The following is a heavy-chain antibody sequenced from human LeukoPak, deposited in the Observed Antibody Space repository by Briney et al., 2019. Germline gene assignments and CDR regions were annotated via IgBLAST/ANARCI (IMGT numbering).Heavy chain of an antibody. Sequence: PGGSLRLSCTASGFTFSSYAMSWVRQAPGKGLEWVSAISGSGGSTYYADSVKGRFTISRDNSKNTLYLQMNSLRAEDTAVYYCAKGLQYQPFYYYYMDVWGKGTTVTVSS. D-gene: IGHD2-2*01. CDR1: GFTFSSYA. J-gene: IGHJ6*03. V-gene: IGHV3-23*01. CDR2: ISGSGGST. CDR3: AKGLQYQPFYYYYMDV.